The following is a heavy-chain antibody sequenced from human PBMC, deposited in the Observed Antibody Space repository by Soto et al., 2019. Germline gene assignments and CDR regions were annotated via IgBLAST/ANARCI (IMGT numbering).Heavy chain of an antibody. Sequence: GASVKVSCKASGYTFTGYYMYWVRQAPGRGLEWMGWINPNSGGTNYAQKFQGWVTMTRDTSISTAYMELSRLRSDDTAVYYCARNRITMVRGVPQNNWFDPWGQGTLVTVSS. CDR1: GYTFTGYY. CDR2: INPNSGGT. D-gene: IGHD3-10*01. V-gene: IGHV1-2*04. CDR3: ARNRITMVRGVPQNNWFDP. J-gene: IGHJ5*02.